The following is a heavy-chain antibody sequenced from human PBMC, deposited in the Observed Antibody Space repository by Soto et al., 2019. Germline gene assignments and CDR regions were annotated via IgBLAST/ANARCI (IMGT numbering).Heavy chain of an antibody. CDR3: AKEGGMSGSYYISSSYYFDY. D-gene: IGHD1-26*01. CDR2: ISYDGSNT. V-gene: IGHV3-30*18. CDR1: GFTFSSYG. J-gene: IGHJ4*02. Sequence: QVQLVESGGGVVQPGRSLRLSCAASGFTFSSYGMHWVRQAPGKGLEWVAIISYDGSNTYYADSVKGRFTISRNNSKNTLYLQMNSLRAEDTSVYYFAKEGGMSGSYYISSSYYFDYLGQGTLVNVSS.